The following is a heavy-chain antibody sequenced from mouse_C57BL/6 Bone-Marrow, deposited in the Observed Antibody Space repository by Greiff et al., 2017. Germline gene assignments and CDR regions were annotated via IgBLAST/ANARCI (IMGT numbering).Heavy chain of an antibody. D-gene: IGHD2-3*01. CDR2: IDPEDGDT. CDR3: TTRWLLRVYCFDY. CDR1: GFNIKDYY. V-gene: IGHV14-1*01. Sequence: VQLQQSGAELVRPGASVKLSCTASGFNIKDYYMHWVKQRPEQGLEWIGRIDPEDGDTEYAPKFQGKATMTADTSANPSYMQLSSLTSEDTAVYYCTTRWLLRVYCFDYWGQGTTLTVSS. J-gene: IGHJ2*01.